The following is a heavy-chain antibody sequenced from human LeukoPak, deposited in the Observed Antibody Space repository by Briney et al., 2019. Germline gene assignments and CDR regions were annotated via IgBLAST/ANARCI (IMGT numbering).Heavy chain of an antibody. CDR1: GGSISSYY. V-gene: IGHV4-4*07. J-gene: IGHJ4*02. CDR3: ASGFGY. Sequence: SETLSLTCTVSGGSISSYYWSWIRQPPGKGLEWIGLIYTSGSTNYNPSLRSRVTMSLDTSKNQFSLKLTSVTAAATAVYYCASGFGYWGQGTLVTVSS. D-gene: IGHD3-10*01. CDR2: IYTSGST.